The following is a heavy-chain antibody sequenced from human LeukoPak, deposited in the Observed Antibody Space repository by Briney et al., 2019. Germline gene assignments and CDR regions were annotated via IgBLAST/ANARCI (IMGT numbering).Heavy chain of an antibody. CDR2: MNPNSGNT. CDR3: ARKRVIAAAGTGPGWWFDP. V-gene: IGHV1-8*01. D-gene: IGHD6-13*01. CDR1: GYTFTSYD. Sequence: GASVKVSCKASGYTFTSYDINWVRQATGQGLEWMGWMNPNSGNTGYAQKFQGRVTMTRNTSISTAYMELSSLRSEDTAVYYCARKRVIAAAGTGPGWWFDPWGQETLVTVSS. J-gene: IGHJ5*02.